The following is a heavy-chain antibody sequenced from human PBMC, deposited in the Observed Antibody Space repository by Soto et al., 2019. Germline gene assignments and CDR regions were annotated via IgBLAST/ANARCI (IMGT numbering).Heavy chain of an antibody. D-gene: IGHD6-13*01. CDR3: ARVRGVAAAGHTSYYYYGMDV. CDR2: IWYDGSNK. Sequence: GGSLRLSCAASGFTFSSYGMHWVRQAPGKGLEWVAVIWYDGSNKYYADSVKGRFTISRDNSKNTLYLQMNSLRAEDTAVYYCARVRGVAAAGHTSYYYYGMDVWGQGTTVTVSS. J-gene: IGHJ6*02. CDR1: GFTFSSYG. V-gene: IGHV3-33*01.